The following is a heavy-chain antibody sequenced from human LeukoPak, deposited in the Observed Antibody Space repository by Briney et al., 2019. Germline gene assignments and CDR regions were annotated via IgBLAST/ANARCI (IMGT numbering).Heavy chain of an antibody. Sequence: SETLSLTCAVSGGSISSSSSICWTWVRQPPGEGLEWIGEIYHNGATNYNPSLKSRVTMLLDKSKNQFFLKLNSVTAADTAVYYCARNGGNSDYDYWGQGTLVTVSS. D-gene: IGHD4-23*01. J-gene: IGHJ4*02. CDR2: IYHNGAT. CDR1: GGSISSSSSIC. V-gene: IGHV4-4*02. CDR3: ARNGGNSDYDY.